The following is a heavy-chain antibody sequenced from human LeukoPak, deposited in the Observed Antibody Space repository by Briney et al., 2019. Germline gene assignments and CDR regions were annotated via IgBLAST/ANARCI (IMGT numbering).Heavy chain of an antibody. D-gene: IGHD3-22*01. CDR2: ISSSSSYI. J-gene: IGHJ4*02. V-gene: IGHV3-21*01. CDR1: GFTFSTYS. CDR3: ARDLQDYYDSSGYYEGPDY. Sequence: GGSLRLSCAASGFTFSTYSINWVRRAPGKGLEWVSSISSSSSYIYYTDSVKGRFTMSRDNAKNLVYLQMNSLRAEDTAVYYCARDLQDYYDSSGYYEGPDYWGQGTLVTVSS.